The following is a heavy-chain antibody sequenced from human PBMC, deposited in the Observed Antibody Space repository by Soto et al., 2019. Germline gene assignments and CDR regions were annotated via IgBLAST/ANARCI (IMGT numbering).Heavy chain of an antibody. CDR3: ARKISGRAGAFDI. CDR1: GGSISSYY. J-gene: IGHJ3*02. CDR2: IYYSGST. Sequence: SETLSLTCTVSGGSISSYYWSWIRQPPGKGLEWIGYIYYSGSTNYNPSLKSRVTISVDTSKNQFSLKLSSVTAADTAVYYCARKISGRAGAFDIWGQGTMVTVSS. V-gene: IGHV4-59*08. D-gene: IGHD3-10*01.